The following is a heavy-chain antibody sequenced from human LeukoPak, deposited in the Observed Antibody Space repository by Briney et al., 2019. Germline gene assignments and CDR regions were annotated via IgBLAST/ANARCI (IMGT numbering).Heavy chain of an antibody. D-gene: IGHD2-2*01. CDR2: IRTDGTIT. Sequence: PGGSLRLSCAASGFTFSSYWMHWVRQAPGKGLVWVSRIRTDGTITTYADSVKGRFSISRDNAKNTLYLQVNSLRVEDTAVYYCAKEGVYCSSTSCYGDYWGQGTLVTVSS. CDR3: AKEGVYCSSTSCYGDY. J-gene: IGHJ4*02. V-gene: IGHV3-74*03. CDR1: GFTFSSYW.